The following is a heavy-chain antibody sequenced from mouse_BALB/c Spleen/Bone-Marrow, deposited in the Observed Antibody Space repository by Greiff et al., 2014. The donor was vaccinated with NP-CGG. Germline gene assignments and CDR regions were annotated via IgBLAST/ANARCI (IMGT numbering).Heavy chain of an antibody. CDR2: INPTNGGT. CDR1: GYTFTRYY. V-gene: IGHV1S81*02. J-gene: IGHJ1*01. Sequence: VQLQESGAELVKPGASVKLSCKASGYTFTRYYMYWVKQRPGQGLEWIGEINPTNGGTNFNEKFKSKATLTVDKSSSTAYMQLSSLTSEDSVVYYCTRSNYGYWYFDVWGAGTTVTVSS. D-gene: IGHD1-1*01. CDR3: TRSNYGYWYFDV.